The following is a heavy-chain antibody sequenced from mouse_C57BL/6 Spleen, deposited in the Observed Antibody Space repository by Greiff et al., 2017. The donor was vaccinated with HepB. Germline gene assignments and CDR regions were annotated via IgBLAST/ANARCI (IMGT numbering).Heavy chain of an antibody. V-gene: IGHV14-4*01. CDR2: IDPENGDT. CDR3: TTTYYGSRGYAMDY. D-gene: IGHD1-1*01. CDR1: GFNIKDDY. Sequence: EVQLQQSGAELVRPGASVKLSCTASGFNIKDDYLHWVKQRPEQGLEWIGWIDPENGDTEYASKFQGKATITADTSSNTAYLQLRSLTSEDTAVYYCTTTYYGSRGYAMDYWGQGTSVTVSS. J-gene: IGHJ4*01.